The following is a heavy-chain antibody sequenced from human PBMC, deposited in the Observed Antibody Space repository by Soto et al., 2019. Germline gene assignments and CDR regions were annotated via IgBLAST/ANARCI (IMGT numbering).Heavy chain of an antibody. D-gene: IGHD2-8*01. V-gene: IGHV3-30*03. CDR3: AGGVLGDRSFFDP. Sequence: GGSLRLSCTGSGVSFITYGMHWVRQSPAKGLEWVATISYDGKNAYYADSVTGRLTISRDNFQNTLYLQMNSLRTEDAAVYYCAGGVLGDRSFFDPWGQGTQVTVSS. J-gene: IGHJ5*02. CDR2: ISYDGKNA. CDR1: GVSFITYG.